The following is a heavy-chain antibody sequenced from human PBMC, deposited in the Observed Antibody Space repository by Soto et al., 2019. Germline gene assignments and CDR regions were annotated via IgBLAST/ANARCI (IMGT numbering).Heavy chain of an antibody. Sequence: SETLSLTCAVYGESLSGYYGNWIRQSPGKGLEWIGEINYSGNTNYIPSLKSRVTISIDTSKNQFSLNMSSVTAADTAVYYCASPRILDVWGQGTTVIVSS. CDR2: INYSGNT. V-gene: IGHV4-34*01. D-gene: IGHD2-15*01. CDR3: ASPRILDV. CDR1: GESLSGYY. J-gene: IGHJ6*02.